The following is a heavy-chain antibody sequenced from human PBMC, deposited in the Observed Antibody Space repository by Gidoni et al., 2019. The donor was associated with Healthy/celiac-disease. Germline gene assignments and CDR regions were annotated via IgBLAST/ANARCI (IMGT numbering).Heavy chain of an antibody. CDR2: ISYDGSNK. V-gene: IGHV3-30-3*01. CDR1: GFTLRSYA. D-gene: IGHD2-21*02. J-gene: IGHJ4*02. CDR3: ARDSGADGVVTAYSPFDY. Sequence: QVQLVESGGGVVQPGRSLRLSCAASGFTLRSYAMHGVRQAPGKGLEWVAVISYDGSNKDYADSVKGRFTISRDNSKNTLYLQMNSLRAEDTAVYYCARDSGADGVVTAYSPFDYWGQGTLVTVSS.